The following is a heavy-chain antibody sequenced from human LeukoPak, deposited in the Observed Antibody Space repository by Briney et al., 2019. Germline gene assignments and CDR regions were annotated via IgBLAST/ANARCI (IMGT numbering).Heavy chain of an antibody. J-gene: IGHJ5*02. D-gene: IGHD2-2*02. CDR3: ARDSAIREVTARRFDP. CDR1: GFTFSSYS. Sequence: GGSLRLSCAASGFTFSSYSMNWVRQAPGKGLEWVSSISSSSSSYIYYADSVKGRFTISRDNAKNSLYLQMNSLRAEDTAVYYCARDSAIREVTARRFDPWGQGTLVTVSS. CDR2: ISSSSSSYI. V-gene: IGHV3-21*01.